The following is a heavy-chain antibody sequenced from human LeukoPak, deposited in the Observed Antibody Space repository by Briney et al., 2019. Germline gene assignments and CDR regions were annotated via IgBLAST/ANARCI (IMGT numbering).Heavy chain of an antibody. V-gene: IGHV1-2*02. CDR1: GYTFTGYY. CDR2: ISPNTGGT. CDR3: ARDWGLSGSYYGFSDY. Sequence: ASVKVSCKASGYTFTGYYIHWVRQAPGQGLEWMGWISPNTGGTNYAQNFQGRVTMTWDTSINTAYMELSSLRSDDTAVYYCARDWGLSGSYYGFSDYWGQGTLVTVSS. J-gene: IGHJ4*02. D-gene: IGHD3-10*01.